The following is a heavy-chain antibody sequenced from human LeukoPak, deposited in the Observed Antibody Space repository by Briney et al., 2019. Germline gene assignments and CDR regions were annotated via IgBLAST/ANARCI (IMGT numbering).Heavy chain of an antibody. D-gene: IGHD2-21*02. CDR2: LWYDESNK. CDR3: AKDLGGDTPFDY. J-gene: IGHJ4*02. V-gene: IGHV3-30*02. Sequence: PGGSLRLSCAASGFNFINYGMHWVRQAPGKGLEWVAVLWYDESNKYYADSVKGRFTISRDNSKNTLYLQMNSLRAEDTAVYYCAKDLGGDTPFDYWGQGTLVTVSS. CDR1: GFNFINYG.